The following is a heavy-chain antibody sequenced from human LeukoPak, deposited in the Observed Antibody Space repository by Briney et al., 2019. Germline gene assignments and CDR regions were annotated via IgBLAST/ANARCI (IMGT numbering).Heavy chain of an antibody. J-gene: IGHJ1*01. CDR3: AREYSSTWYRGPAEYFQH. Sequence: PGGSLRLSCAASGFTFSSYWMNWVRQAPGKGLEWVANIEQDGSEKYYVDSVKGRFTISRDNAKNSLYLQMNSLRAEDTAVYFCAREYSSTWYRGPAEYFQHWGQGTLVTVSS. D-gene: IGHD6-13*01. CDR2: IEQDGSEK. V-gene: IGHV3-7*01. CDR1: GFTFSSYW.